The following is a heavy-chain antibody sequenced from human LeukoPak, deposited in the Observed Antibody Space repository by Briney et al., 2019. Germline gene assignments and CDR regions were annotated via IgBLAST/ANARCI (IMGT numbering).Heavy chain of an antibody. D-gene: IGHD2-21*02. Sequence: GVSLRLSCAASGFTFDTYGMSWVRQAPGKGLEWVSAISSNSANIYYADSVKGRFTISRDNSKSTLYLQMNSLRAEDTAVYYCAKDGIGCGGDCYSDYWGQGTLVTVSS. V-gene: IGHV3-23*01. CDR1: GFTFDTYG. J-gene: IGHJ4*02. CDR3: AKDGIGCGGDCYSDY. CDR2: ISSNSANI.